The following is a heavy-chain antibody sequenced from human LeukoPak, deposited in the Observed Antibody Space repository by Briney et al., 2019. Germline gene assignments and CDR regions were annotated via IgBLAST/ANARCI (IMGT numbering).Heavy chain of an antibody. J-gene: IGHJ4*02. D-gene: IGHD3-10*01. CDR3: AKRHYYGSGMYFDY. Sequence: PGGSLRLSCAASGFIFSDYYMSWIRQAPGKGLEWLSFISSGGSTIYYADSVKGRFTISRDNAQNSLYLQMNSLRAEDTAVYYCAKRHYYGSGMYFDYWGQGTLVTVSS. CDR2: ISSGGSTI. CDR1: GFIFSDYY. V-gene: IGHV3-11*01.